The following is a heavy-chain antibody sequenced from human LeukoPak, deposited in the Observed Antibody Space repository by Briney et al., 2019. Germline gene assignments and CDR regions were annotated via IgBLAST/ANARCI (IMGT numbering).Heavy chain of an antibody. D-gene: IGHD3-16*02. Sequence: PGRSLRLSCVASGFIVNDHAMHWVRQAPGKGLKWVAGIYWNGVDKGYADSVKGRFTISRDNAKNSMYLQMNSLRIEDTALYYCSKDISAGGLDVWGPGTTVTVSS. J-gene: IGHJ6*02. CDR2: IYWNGVDK. V-gene: IGHV3-9*01. CDR1: GFIVNDHA. CDR3: SKDISAGGLDV.